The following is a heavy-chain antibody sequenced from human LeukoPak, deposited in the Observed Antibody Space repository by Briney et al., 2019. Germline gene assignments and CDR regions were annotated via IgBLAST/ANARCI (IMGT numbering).Heavy chain of an antibody. J-gene: IGHJ4*02. Sequence: GGSLILSCTASGFIFGDYAMNWVRQAPGKGLEWVGFITSKAYGGTTKYAASVKGRFTISRDDSKSIAYLQMNSLKTEDTALYYCARTSYDNSAYPFDYWGQGTLVTVSS. D-gene: IGHD3-22*01. V-gene: IGHV3-49*04. CDR3: ARTSYDNSAYPFDY. CDR1: GFIFGDYA. CDR2: ITSKAYGGTT.